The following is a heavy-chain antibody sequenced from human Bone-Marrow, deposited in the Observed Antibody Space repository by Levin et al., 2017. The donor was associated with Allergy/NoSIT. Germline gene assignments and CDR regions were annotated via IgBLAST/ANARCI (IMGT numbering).Heavy chain of an antibody. CDR2: ISSDGYNK. Sequence: GGSLRLSCAASGFTFSSYGMHWVRQAPGKGLEWVAVISSDGYNKYYADSVKGRFTISRDTSKNTLSLQMNSLRAEDTAVYYCARDLNDYGDNIGFYNFYGMDVWGQGTTVTVSS. D-gene: IGHD4-17*01. CDR1: GFTFSSYG. V-gene: IGHV3-30*03. J-gene: IGHJ6*02. CDR3: ARDLNDYGDNIGFYNFYGMDV.